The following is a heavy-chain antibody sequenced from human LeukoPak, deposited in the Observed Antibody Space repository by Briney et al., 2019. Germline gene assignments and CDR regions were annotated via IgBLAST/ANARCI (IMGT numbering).Heavy chain of an antibody. Sequence: GGSLRLSCAASGSTFSSYAMHWVRQAPGKGLEWVAVISYDGSNKYYADSVKGRFTISRDNAKNSLYLQMNSLRAEDTAVYYCARVWSLDYTDDLDYYYYGMDVWGQGTTVTVSS. CDR2: ISYDGSNK. J-gene: IGHJ6*02. V-gene: IGHV3-30-3*01. CDR3: ARVWSLDYTDDLDYYYYGMDV. D-gene: IGHD3-3*01. CDR1: GSTFSSYA.